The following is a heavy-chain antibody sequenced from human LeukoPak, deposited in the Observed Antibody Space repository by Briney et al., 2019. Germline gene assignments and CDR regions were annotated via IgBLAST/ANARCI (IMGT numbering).Heavy chain of an antibody. CDR2: IRQDGSEK. Sequence: GGSLRLSFTASGFTFSNSWMSWVRQAPGKGLEWVANIRQDGSEKYYVDSVKGRFTISRDNAKNSLFLQMNSLRAEDTAVYYCARNQYWGQGTLVTVSS. V-gene: IGHV3-7*01. CDR3: ARNQY. CDR1: GFTFSNSW. J-gene: IGHJ4*02. D-gene: IGHD4-11*01.